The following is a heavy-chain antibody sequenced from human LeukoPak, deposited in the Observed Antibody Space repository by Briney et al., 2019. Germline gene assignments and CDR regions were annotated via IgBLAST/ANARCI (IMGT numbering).Heavy chain of an antibody. CDR1: GGTFSSYA. V-gene: IGHV1-69*05. CDR3: ARLTDQERGYDFWSGYYPTYNWFDP. CDR2: IIPIFGTA. Sequence: SVKVSCKASGGTFSSYAISWVRQAPGQGLEWMGRIIPIFGTANYAQKFQGRVTITTDESTSTAYMELSSLRSEDTAVYYCARLTDQERGYDFWSGYYPTYNWFDPWGQGTLVTVSS. J-gene: IGHJ5*02. D-gene: IGHD3-3*01.